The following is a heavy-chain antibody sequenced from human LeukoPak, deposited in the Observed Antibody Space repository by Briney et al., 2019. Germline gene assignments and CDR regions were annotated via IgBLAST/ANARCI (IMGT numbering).Heavy chain of an antibody. Sequence: PSETLSLTCSVSGGSISSSSYYWGWIRQPPGKGLEWIGSIYYSGSTYYNPSLKSRVTISVDTSKNQFSLKLSSVTAADTAVYYCASAHYYDSSGYESYFAVFDYWGQGTLVTVSS. J-gene: IGHJ4*02. D-gene: IGHD3-22*01. V-gene: IGHV4-39*01. CDR2: IYYSGST. CDR3: ASAHYYDSSGYESYFAVFDY. CDR1: GGSISSSSYY.